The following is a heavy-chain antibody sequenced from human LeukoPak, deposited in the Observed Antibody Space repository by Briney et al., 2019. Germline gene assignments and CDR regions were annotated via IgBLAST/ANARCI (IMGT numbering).Heavy chain of an antibody. D-gene: IGHD6-13*01. J-gene: IGHJ2*01. CDR2: IYYSGST. Sequence: SETLSLTCTVSGGSISRHYWSWIRQPPGKGLEWMGYIYYSGSTNYNPSLKSRVTISVDTSKTHFSLKLSSLTAADTAVYFCARQASWLPYFDLWGRGTLVTVSS. V-gene: IGHV4-59*08. CDR1: GGSISRHY. CDR3: ARQASWLPYFDL.